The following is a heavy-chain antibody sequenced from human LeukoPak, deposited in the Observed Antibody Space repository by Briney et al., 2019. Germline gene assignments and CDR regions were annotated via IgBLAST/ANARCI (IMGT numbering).Heavy chain of an antibody. J-gene: IGHJ6*02. V-gene: IGHV4-34*01. Sequence: SETLSLTCAVYGGSFSGYYWSWIRQPPGKGLEWIGEINHSGSTNYNPSLKDRVTISVDTSKNQFSLKLSSVTAADTAVYYCARRGIAAAGTYYYYGMDVWGQGTTVTVSS. CDR2: INHSGST. CDR1: GGSFSGYY. D-gene: IGHD6-13*01. CDR3: ARRGIAAAGTYYYYGMDV.